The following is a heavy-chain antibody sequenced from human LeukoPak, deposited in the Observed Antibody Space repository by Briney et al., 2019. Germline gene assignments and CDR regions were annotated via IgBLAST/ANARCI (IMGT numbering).Heavy chain of an antibody. D-gene: IGHD6-19*01. V-gene: IGHV3-48*02. CDR1: GFTVSSNY. J-gene: IGHJ4*02. Sequence: GGSLRLSCAASGFTVSSNYMTWVRQAPGKGLEWVSYISGSGSATSYADSAEGRFTISRDNAKNSLYLQMNSLRDEDTAVYYCARERIAMAGTGRYYFDYWGQGTLVAVSS. CDR2: ISGSGSAT. CDR3: ARERIAMAGTGRYYFDY.